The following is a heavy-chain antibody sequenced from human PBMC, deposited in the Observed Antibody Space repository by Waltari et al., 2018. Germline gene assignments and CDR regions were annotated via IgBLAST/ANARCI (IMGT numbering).Heavy chain of an antibody. CDR2: INHIGST. J-gene: IGHJ4*02. V-gene: IGHV4-34*01. CDR3: ARSRYCSGGSCYRGLGY. CDR1: GGSFSGYY. D-gene: IGHD2-15*01. Sequence: QVQLQQWGAGLLKPSETLSLTCAVYGGSFSGYYWSWIRQPPGKGLEWIGEINHIGSTNYNPSLKSRVTISVDTSKNQFSLKLSSVTAADTAVYYCARSRYCSGGSCYRGLGYWGQGTLVTVSS.